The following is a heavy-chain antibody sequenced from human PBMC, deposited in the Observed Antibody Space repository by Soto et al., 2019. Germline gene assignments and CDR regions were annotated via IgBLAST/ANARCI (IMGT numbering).Heavy chain of an antibody. CDR3: ARDGGPSYYYYMDV. CDR2: IYYSGST. J-gene: IGHJ6*03. Sequence: SETLSLTCTVSGGSISSGGYYWSWIRQHPGKGLEWIGYIYYSGSTYYNPSLKSRVTISVDTSKNQFSLKLSSVTAADTAVYYCARDGGPSYYYYMDVWGKGTTVTVSS. D-gene: IGHD3-16*01. V-gene: IGHV4-31*03. CDR1: GGSISSGGYY.